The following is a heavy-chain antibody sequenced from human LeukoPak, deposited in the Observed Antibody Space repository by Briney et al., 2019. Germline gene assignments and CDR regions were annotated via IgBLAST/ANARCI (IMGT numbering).Heavy chain of an antibody. J-gene: IGHJ4*02. D-gene: IGHD3/OR15-3a*01. CDR3: ARGLLRFRDLGLGY. V-gene: IGHV4-61*08. CDR2: IYYSVST. Sequence: PSETLSLTCTVSGGSISSGDYYWSWIRQPPGKGLEWIGYIYYSVSTNYNPSLKSRLTISVDTSKNQFSLKLSSVTAADTAVHYCARGLLRFRDLGLGYWGQGTLVTVSS. CDR1: GGSISSGDYY.